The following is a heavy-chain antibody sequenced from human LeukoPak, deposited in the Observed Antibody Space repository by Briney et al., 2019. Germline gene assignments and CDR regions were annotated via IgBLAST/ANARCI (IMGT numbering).Heavy chain of an antibody. V-gene: IGHV4-4*07. Sequence: PSETLSLTCIVSGGSISSYHWCWIRQPPGKRLEWVWHTYTSGSSNYNPSPKSLVTMSVDTSNNQISLKLNSVTAADTAVYYCARGGGYGRNWIDPWGQGTLVIVSS. CDR2: TYTSGSS. D-gene: IGHD2-15*01. CDR1: GGSISSYH. J-gene: IGHJ5*02. CDR3: ARGGGYGRNWIDP.